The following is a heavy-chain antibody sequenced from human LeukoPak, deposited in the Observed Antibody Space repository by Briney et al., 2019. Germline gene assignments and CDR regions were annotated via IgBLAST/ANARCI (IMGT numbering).Heavy chain of an antibody. V-gene: IGHV4-39*01. J-gene: IGHJ4*02. Sequence: SETLSLTCTVPAGSISNSYYYLGRIRQPRGKGLKLIGSINYSANTYYNPSLKSRVIISVDTSRNQFSLRVSSVTAADTAVYFCASQPTTEIGVDSWGQGTLVTVSS. CDR3: ASQPTTEIGVDS. CDR1: AGSISNSYYY. D-gene: IGHD4-11*01. CDR2: INYSANT.